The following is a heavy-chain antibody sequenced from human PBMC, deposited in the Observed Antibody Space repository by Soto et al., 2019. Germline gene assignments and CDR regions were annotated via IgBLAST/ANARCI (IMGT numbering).Heavy chain of an antibody. J-gene: IGHJ5*02. CDR3: ARVTVDTSLIYWFVP. CDR1: GGSVSSGDFF. Sequence: SETLSLTCTVSGGSVSSGDFFWTWIRQPPGKGLEWIGHIYYIGSTNYSPSLNSRVTISLYTSKNQFSLRLNSVTTADTAVYFCARVTVDTSLIYWFVPWGHGTTVTV. D-gene: IGHD5-18*01. V-gene: IGHV4-61*08. CDR2: IYYIGST.